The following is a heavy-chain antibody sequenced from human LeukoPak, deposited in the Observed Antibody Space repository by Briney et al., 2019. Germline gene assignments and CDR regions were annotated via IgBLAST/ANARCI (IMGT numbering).Heavy chain of an antibody. V-gene: IGHV3-74*01. D-gene: IGHD3-10*01. CDR2: VSTDGSNT. CDR3: IRGLAPYYGFFDY. J-gene: IGHJ4*02. Sequence: PGGSLRLSCAASGFTFSSHWMHWVRQARGKGLEWVSRVSTDGSNTYYADSVKGRFTISRDNAKNTLYLQMSSLRAEDTAMYYCIRGLAPYYGFFDYWGQGSLVTVSS. CDR1: GFTFSSHW.